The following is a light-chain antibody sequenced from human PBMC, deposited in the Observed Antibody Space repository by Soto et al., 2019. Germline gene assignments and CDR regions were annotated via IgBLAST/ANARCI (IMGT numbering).Light chain of an antibody. CDR2: GAS. CDR3: QQYNNWPPLT. V-gene: IGKV3-15*01. J-gene: IGKJ4*01. Sequence: EIVMTQSPATLSVSPGERATLSCRASQSVSSNFAWYQQNPGQAPRLLIYGASTRATGIPARFSGSGSGTEFTLTISSLQSEDFAVYYCQQYNNWPPLTFGGGTKVEIK. CDR1: QSVSSN.